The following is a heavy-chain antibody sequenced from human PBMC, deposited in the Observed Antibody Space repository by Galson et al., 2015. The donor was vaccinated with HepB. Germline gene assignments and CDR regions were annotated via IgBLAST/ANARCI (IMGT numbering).Heavy chain of an antibody. D-gene: IGHD1-26*01. CDR1: GFTFSDYG. CDR3: ARGSGSYALGVH. J-gene: IGHJ4*02. CDR2: IWYDGSNT. V-gene: IGHV3-33*01. Sequence: SLRLSCAASGFTFSDYGMHWVRQAPGKGLEWVALIWYDGSNTYYADSVKGRFTISRDNSKNTLYLQMNSLRAEDTAVYYCARGSGSYALGVHWGQGTLVTVSS.